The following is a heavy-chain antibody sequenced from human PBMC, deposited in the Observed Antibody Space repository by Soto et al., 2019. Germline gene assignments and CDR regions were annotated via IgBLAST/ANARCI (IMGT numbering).Heavy chain of an antibody. CDR3: ARAGNYDILTGSR. V-gene: IGHV4-59*01. J-gene: IGHJ4*02. D-gene: IGHD3-9*01. Sequence: SETLSLTCTVSGGSISRYYWSWIRQPPGKGLEWIGYMYNTGSTVYNPPFKSRVTISVDTSKNQFSLKLNSVTAADTAVYYCARAGNYDILTGSRWGQGTLVTVSS. CDR1: GGSISRYY. CDR2: MYNTGST.